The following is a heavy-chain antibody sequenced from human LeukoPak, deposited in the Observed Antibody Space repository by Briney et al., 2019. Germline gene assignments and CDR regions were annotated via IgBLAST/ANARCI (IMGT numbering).Heavy chain of an antibody. CDR1: GFTFSAYW. CDR3: ARDGGYCSGDSCYSPLVWYFDL. J-gene: IGHJ2*01. CDR2: IKQDGSEK. D-gene: IGHD2-15*01. V-gene: IGHV3-7*01. Sequence: GGSLRLSCAASGFTFSAYWMSWVRQAPGKGLEWVANIKQDGSEKYYVDSVKGRFTISRDNAKSSLYLQMNSLRAEDTAVYYCARDGGYCSGDSCYSPLVWYFDLWGRGTLVTVSS.